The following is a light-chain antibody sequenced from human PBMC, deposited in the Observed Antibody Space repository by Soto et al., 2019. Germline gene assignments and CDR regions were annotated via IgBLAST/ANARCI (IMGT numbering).Light chain of an antibody. CDR3: QQSYSTPIT. V-gene: IGKV1-39*01. CDR1: QSISSY. Sequence: DLPLSPSTPSVSAGVTARVSSTGRASQSISSYLNWYQQKPGKAPKLLIYGASSLQSAVPARFSGSGSGTDFTLTISSLQPEDFATYYCQQSYSTPITFGQGTRLEIK. J-gene: IGKJ5*01. CDR2: GAS.